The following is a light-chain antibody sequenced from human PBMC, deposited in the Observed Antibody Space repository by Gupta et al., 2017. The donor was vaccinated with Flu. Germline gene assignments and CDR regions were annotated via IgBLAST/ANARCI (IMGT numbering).Light chain of an antibody. CDR2: A. Sequence: DIQVTQSPSSLSASVGDTVTITCRASQDIKNFLVWYQQKPGKPPRLLKSAGVPPRFNDSGSGTHFTLTISDLQPEDVATYFCQKDISVPLTFGGGTKVEI. J-gene: IGKJ4*01. CDR1: QDIKNF. V-gene: IGKV1-27*01. CDR3: QKDISVPLT.